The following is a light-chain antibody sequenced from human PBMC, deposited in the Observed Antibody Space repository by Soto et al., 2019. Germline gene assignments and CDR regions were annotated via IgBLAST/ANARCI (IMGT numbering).Light chain of an antibody. Sequence: EIVMTQSPATLSVSPGERATLSCRARQSVGSNLAWYQQKPGQAPRVLIYGASTRAAGIPARFSGSGSGTEFTLIISSLQSEYSAVYFCHQPNRRWTFGPGTKVEIK. CDR1: QSVGSN. CDR3: HQPNRRWT. J-gene: IGKJ1*01. CDR2: GAS. V-gene: IGKV3-15*01.